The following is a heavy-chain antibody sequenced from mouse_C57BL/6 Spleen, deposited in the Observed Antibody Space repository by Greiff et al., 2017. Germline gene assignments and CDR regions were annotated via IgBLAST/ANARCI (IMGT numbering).Heavy chain of an antibody. CDR2: IDPSDSYT. CDR3: ARREGLYYAMDY. CDR1: GYTFTSYW. V-gene: IGHV1-50*01. Sequence: QVQLQQPGAELVKPGASVKLSCKASGYTFTSYWMQWVKQRPGQGLEWIGEIDPSDSYTNYNQKFKGKATLTVDTSSSTAYMQLSSLTFEDSAVYYCARREGLYYAMDYWGQGTSVTVSS. J-gene: IGHJ4*01. D-gene: IGHD3-1*01.